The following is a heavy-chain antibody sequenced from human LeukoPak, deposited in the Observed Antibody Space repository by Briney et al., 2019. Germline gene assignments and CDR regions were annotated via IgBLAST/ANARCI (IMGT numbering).Heavy chain of an antibody. Sequence: GASVKVSCKASGYTFTSYDINWVRQASGQGLEWMGWVNPKSGNTGYLQKFQGRVTMTRDTSMRTAFMELSSLTPEDTAVYYCARGVNSQGTAMVLFDSWGQGSLVTVSA. CDR3: ARGVNSQGTAMVLFDS. CDR1: GYTFTSYD. CDR2: VNPKSGNT. J-gene: IGHJ4*02. D-gene: IGHD5-18*01. V-gene: IGHV1-8*01.